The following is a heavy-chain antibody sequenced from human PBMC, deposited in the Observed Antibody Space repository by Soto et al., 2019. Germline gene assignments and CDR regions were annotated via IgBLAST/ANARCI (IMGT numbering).Heavy chain of an antibody. D-gene: IGHD2-21*01. CDR1: GFTFSSYA. CDR2: ISYDGSNK. V-gene: IGHV3-30-3*01. Sequence: QVQLVESGGGVVQPGRSLRLSCADSGFTFSSYAMHWVRQAPGKGLEWVAVISYDGSNKYYADSVKGRFTISRDNSKTTLYLQMNSLRAEDTAVYYCARDGSVVDTGMDVWGQGTTVTVSS. J-gene: IGHJ6*02. CDR3: ARDGSVVDTGMDV.